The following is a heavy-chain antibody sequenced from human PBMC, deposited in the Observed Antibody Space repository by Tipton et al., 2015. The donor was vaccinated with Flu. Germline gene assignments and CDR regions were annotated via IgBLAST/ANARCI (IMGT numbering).Heavy chain of an antibody. CDR1: GGSISSYY. V-gene: IGHV4-4*07. Sequence: TLSLTCTVSGGSISSYYWSWIRQPAGKGLEWIGRIYTSGSTNYNPSLKSRVTMSVDTSKNQFSLKLSSVTAADTAVYYCARDQTSVRATENYFDYWGQGTLVTVSS. CDR2: IYTSGST. D-gene: IGHD1-26*01. J-gene: IGHJ4*02. CDR3: ARDQTSVRATENYFDY.